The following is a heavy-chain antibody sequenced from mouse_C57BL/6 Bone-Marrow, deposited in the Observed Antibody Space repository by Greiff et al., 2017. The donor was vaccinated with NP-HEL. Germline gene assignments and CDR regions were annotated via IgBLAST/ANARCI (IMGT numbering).Heavy chain of an antibody. V-gene: IGHV1-81*01. Sequence: QVQLQQPGAELARPGASVKLSCKASGYTFTSYGIRWVKQRTGQGLEWIGGIYPRSGNTKYNEKFKGKATLTADKTSSTAYMELRSLTSEDSAVYYCAAALYDGRLDFDYWGRGTAITLSA. CDR1: GYTFTSYG. D-gene: IGHD2-3*01. J-gene: IGHJ2*01. CDR2: IYPRSGNT. CDR3: AAALYDGRLDFDY.